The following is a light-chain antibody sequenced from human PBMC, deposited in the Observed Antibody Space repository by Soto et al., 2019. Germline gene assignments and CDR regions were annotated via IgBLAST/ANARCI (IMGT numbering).Light chain of an antibody. J-gene: IGLJ2*01. CDR1: SSNIGQNY. Sequence: QSVLTQPPSVSAAPGQTVTISCSGSSSNIGQNYVSWYQQLPGTAPKRLIYDNSKRPSGIPDRFSGSKSGTSATLGITGLQTGDEADYYCGTWDSSLSAVIFGGGTKVTVL. CDR3: GTWDSSLSAVI. V-gene: IGLV1-51*01. CDR2: DNS.